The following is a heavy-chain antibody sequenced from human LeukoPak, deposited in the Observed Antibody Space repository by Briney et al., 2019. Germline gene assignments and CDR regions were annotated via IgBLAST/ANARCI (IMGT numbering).Heavy chain of an antibody. D-gene: IGHD5-12*01. CDR2: IYYSGST. V-gene: IGHV4-31*03. CDR3: ARAGPNSGYDWAY. J-gene: IGHJ4*02. CDR1: GGSISSGGYY. Sequence: PSETLSLTCTVSGGSISSGGYYWSWIRQHPGKGLEWIGYIYYSGSTYYNPSLKSRVTISVDTSKNQFSLKLSSVTAADTAVYYCARAGPNSGYDWAYWGQGTLVTVSS.